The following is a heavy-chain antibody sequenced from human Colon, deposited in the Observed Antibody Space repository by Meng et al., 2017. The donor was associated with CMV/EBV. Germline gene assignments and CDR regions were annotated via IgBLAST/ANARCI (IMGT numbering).Heavy chain of an antibody. D-gene: IGHD5-24*01. V-gene: IGHV4-39*07. Sequence: QVRLQEPGPGLVKPAETLSRTCPASGSSISGRSYYWGWIRQPPGKGLEWIASIYYTGNDYHNPSLKSRVTISIDTSNNQFSLRLTSVTAADTAVYYCARMALHWYFDLWGRGTLVTVSS. CDR3: ARMALHWYFDL. CDR2: IYYTGND. J-gene: IGHJ2*01. CDR1: GSSISGRSYY.